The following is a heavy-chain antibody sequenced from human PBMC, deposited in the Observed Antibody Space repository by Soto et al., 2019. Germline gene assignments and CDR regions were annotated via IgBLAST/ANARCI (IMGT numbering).Heavy chain of an antibody. CDR1: GYTFTSYG. V-gene: IGHV1-18*01. CDR2: ISAYNGKP. CDR3: ARYNPPFDP. D-gene: IGHD1-20*01. Sequence: QVQLVQSGAEVKKPGASVKVSCKASGYTFTSYGISWVRQAPGQGLEWMGWISAYNGKPKYAQKFQGRVTMTTETSTITAYMELRSLRSDDTAVDYCARYNPPFDPWGQGSLVTVSS. J-gene: IGHJ5*02.